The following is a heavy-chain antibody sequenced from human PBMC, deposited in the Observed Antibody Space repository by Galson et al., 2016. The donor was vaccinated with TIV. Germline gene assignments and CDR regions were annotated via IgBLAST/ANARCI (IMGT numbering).Heavy chain of an antibody. D-gene: IGHD3-10*01. CDR2: INPKTGGT. V-gene: IGHV1-2*02. CDR3: AGGYGSDPDY. Sequence: SVKVSCKASGYTFSDYYLHWVRQAPEQGLEWMGWINPKTGGTIYAQKFQGRVTLTRDTTISTVYMDVSGLTYDDTAVYYCAGGYGSDPDYWGQGTLVTVSS. J-gene: IGHJ4*02. CDR1: GYTFSDYY.